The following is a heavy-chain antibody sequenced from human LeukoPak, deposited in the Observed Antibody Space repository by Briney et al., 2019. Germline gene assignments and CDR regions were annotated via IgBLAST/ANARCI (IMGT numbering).Heavy chain of an antibody. J-gene: IGHJ1*01. D-gene: IGHD2-15*01. CDR2: ISWNSGSI. CDR1: GFTFDDYA. V-gene: IGHV3-9*03. Sequence: PGRSLRLSCAASGFTFDDYAMHWVRQAPGKGLEWVSGISWNSGSIGYADSVKGRFTISRDNAKNSLYLQMNSLRAEDMALYYCATVVGATYFQHWGQGTLVTVSS. CDR3: ATVVGATYFQH.